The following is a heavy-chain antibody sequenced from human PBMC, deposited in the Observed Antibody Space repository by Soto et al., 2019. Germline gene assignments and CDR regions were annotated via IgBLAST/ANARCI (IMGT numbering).Heavy chain of an antibody. Sequence: EVQLLESGGGLAQPGGSLRLSCAASGFTFSTYAMSWVRQAPGKGLQWVSAISGSGWTTYYADSVKGRFTISRDNSKNMPSLPMDTLRAADTSMYYCVKTLQESGSNSFWGQGTLVTVAS. J-gene: IGHJ4*02. D-gene: IGHD5-12*01. CDR1: GFTFSTYA. V-gene: IGHV3-23*01. CDR2: ISGSGWTT. CDR3: VKTLQESGSNSF.